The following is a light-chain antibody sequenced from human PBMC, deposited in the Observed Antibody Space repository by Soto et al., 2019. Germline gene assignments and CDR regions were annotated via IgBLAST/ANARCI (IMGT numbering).Light chain of an antibody. V-gene: IGKV3-20*01. CDR3: QQYGSSPPLT. CDR1: QSISSSY. Sequence: EIVLTQSPGTLSLSPGERATLSCRASQSISSSYLAWYQQKPGQTPRHLIYGASSRATGIPDRFSGSGSGTDFTLTISRLEPEDFAVYYCQQYGSSPPLTFGGGNKVEIK. CDR2: GAS. J-gene: IGKJ4*01.